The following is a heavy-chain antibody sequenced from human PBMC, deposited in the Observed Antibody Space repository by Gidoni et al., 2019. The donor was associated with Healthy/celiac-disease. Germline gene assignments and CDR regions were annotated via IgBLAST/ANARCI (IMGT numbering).Heavy chain of an antibody. J-gene: IGHJ4*02. Sequence: EVQLVESGGGLVKPGGSLRLSCAASGFTFSSYSMNWVRQAPGKGLEWVLSISSISSYIYYADSVKGRFTIPRDNAKNSLYLQMNSLRAEDTAVYYCARGTSAAAGIPFDYWGQGTLVTVSS. CDR3: ARGTSAAAGIPFDY. CDR2: ISSISSYI. CDR1: GFTFSSYS. D-gene: IGHD6-13*01. V-gene: IGHV3-21*01.